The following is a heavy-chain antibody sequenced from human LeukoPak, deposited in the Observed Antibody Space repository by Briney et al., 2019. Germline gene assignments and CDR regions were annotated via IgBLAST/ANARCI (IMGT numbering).Heavy chain of an antibody. CDR1: GFTFTCCG. CDR3: AKWSGNRPLYYFDY. CDR2: ISSCDGNSK. D-gene: IGHD3-3*01. V-gene: IGHV3-30*18. J-gene: IGHJ4*02. Sequence: PGTSLRLSCGTSGFTFTCCGMHWVRQASGKGLEWVAAISSCDGNSKYYADSVNGRFTISRDNSKSTVYLQMISLRADDTAVYYCAKWSGNRPLYYFDYWGQGTLVTVSS.